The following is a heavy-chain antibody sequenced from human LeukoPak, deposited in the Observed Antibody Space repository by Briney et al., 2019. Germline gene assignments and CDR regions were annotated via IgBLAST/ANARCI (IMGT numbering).Heavy chain of an antibody. Sequence: PGGSLRLSCAASGFTFSIYWMTWVRQAPGKGLEWVAVISYDGSNKYYADSVKGRFTISRDNSKNTLYLQMNSLRAEDTAVYYCANLPIGYGDFLFDYWGQGTLVTVSS. V-gene: IGHV3-30*18. CDR2: ISYDGSNK. D-gene: IGHD4-17*01. J-gene: IGHJ4*02. CDR3: ANLPIGYGDFLFDY. CDR1: GFTFSIYW.